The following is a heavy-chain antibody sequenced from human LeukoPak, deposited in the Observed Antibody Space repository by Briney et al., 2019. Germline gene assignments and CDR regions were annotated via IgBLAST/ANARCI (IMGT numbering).Heavy chain of an antibody. CDR2: IRYDGSNK. J-gene: IGHJ4*02. Sequence: GRSLRLSCAASGFTFSSYGMHWVRQAPGKGLEWVAFIRYDGSNKYYADSVKGRFTISRDNSKNTLYLQMNSLRAEDTAVYYCAKDHSIFGVVFPPNYFDYWGQGTLVTVSS. V-gene: IGHV3-30*02. CDR3: AKDHSIFGVVFPPNYFDY. D-gene: IGHD3-3*01. CDR1: GFTFSSYG.